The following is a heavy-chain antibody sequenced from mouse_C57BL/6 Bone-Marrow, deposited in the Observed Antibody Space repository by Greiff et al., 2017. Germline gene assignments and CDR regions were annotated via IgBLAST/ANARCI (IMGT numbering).Heavy chain of an antibody. J-gene: IGHJ4*01. Sequence: EVQGVESGGGLVKPGGSLKLSCAASGFTFSDYGMNWVRQAPEKGLEWVAYISSGSSTIYYADTVKGRFTISRDNAKNTLFLQMTSLRSEDTAMYYCARQPPMDYWGQGTSVTVSS. CDR1: GFTFSDYG. CDR2: ISSGSSTI. V-gene: IGHV5-17*01. CDR3: ARQPPMDY. D-gene: IGHD6-1*01.